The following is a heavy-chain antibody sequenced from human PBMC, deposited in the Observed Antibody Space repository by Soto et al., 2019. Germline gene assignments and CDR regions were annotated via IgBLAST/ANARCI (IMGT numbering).Heavy chain of an antibody. CDR2: IDWDDDK. Sequence: SGPTLVKPTQTLTLTCTFSGFSLSTSGMCVSWIRQPPGKALEWLARIDWDDDKYYSTSLKTRLTISKDTSKNQVVLTMTKMDPVDTATYYCARIHRYDYGRNHYYYYYMDVWGKGTTVTVSS. V-gene: IGHV2-70*11. CDR3: ARIHRYDYGRNHYYYYYMDV. CDR1: GFSLSTSGMC. J-gene: IGHJ6*03. D-gene: IGHD4-17*01.